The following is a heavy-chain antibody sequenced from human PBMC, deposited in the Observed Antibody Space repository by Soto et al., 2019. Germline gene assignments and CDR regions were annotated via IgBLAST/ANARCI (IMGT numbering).Heavy chain of an antibody. Sequence: SETLSVTCTVSGGSFRPCSYSWSWIRQPPGKGLDWIGYVYHTGRTSYNPSLKSRVSISMDTSKNQFSLNLDSVTAADTAVYFCARDFAYFDSWGQGTLVT. D-gene: IGHD3-3*01. CDR2: VYHTGRT. J-gene: IGHJ4*02. CDR1: GGSFRPCSYS. CDR3: ARDFAYFDS. V-gene: IGHV4-61*01.